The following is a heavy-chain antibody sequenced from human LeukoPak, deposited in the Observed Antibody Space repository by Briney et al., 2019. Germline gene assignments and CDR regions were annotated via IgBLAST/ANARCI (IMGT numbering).Heavy chain of an antibody. J-gene: IGHJ4*02. D-gene: IGHD4-17*01. CDR1: GYTFTSYY. Sequence: ASVKVSCKASGYTFTSYYMHWVRQAPGQGLEWMGWINPNSGGTNYAQKLQGRVTMTRDTSISAAYMELSRLRSDDTAVYYCARFPPTENDYGDYAWGPGFDYWGQGTLVTVSS. CDR3: ARFPPTENDYGDYAWGPGFDY. CDR2: INPNSGGT. V-gene: IGHV1-2*02.